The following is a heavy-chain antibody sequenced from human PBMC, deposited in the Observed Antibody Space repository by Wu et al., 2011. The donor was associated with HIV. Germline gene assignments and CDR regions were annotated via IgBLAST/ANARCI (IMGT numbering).Heavy chain of an antibody. D-gene: IGHD3-10*01. Sequence: NIKQDGSEKYYVDSVKGRFTISRDNAKNSLYLQMNSLRAEDTAVYYCAREVPDYYGSGSYSGFDYWGQGTLVTVSS. V-gene: IGHV3-7*01. J-gene: IGHJ4*02. CDR3: AREVPDYYGSGSYSGFDY. CDR2: IKQDGSEK.